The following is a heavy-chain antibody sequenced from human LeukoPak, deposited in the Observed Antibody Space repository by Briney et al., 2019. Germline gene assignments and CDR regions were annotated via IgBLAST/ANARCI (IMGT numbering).Heavy chain of an antibody. D-gene: IGHD3-10*01. V-gene: IGHV3-23*01. J-gene: IGHJ6*03. Sequence: PGGSLRLSCAASGFTLSSYAMSWVRQAPGKGLEWVSSISVSGGSTNYADSVKGRFTISRDNSKNTVYLQMNSLRAEDTAVYYCAKVMKGSERLTMVRGVIIKIAGLYYMDVWGKGTTVTVSS. CDR2: ISVSGGST. CDR1: GFTLSSYA. CDR3: AKVMKGSERLTMVRGVIIKIAGLYYMDV.